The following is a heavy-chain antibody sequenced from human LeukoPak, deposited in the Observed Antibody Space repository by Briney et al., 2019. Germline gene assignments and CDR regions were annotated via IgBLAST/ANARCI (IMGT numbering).Heavy chain of an antibody. D-gene: IGHD1-1*01. Sequence: GGSLRLSCAASGLTFSDHAMGWVRQAPGKGPEWVSSISGSSGNTYYADSVKGRYSISRDNSKNTVFLQINRLRAEDTAIYYCANWGAGTKGLYWGQGTLVTVSS. V-gene: IGHV3-23*01. CDR2: ISGSSGNT. CDR3: ANWGAGTKGLY. J-gene: IGHJ4*02. CDR1: GLTFSDHA.